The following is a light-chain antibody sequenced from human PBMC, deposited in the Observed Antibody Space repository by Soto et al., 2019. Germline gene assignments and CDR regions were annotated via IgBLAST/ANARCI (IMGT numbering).Light chain of an antibody. J-gene: IGLJ1*01. CDR3: QVWHSSNDHYV. Sequence: SYELTQPPSVSVAPGQTASVTCWGNNFGSKSVQWYQQKPGQAPVLVVYDDTERPSGIPERFSGSNSGNSATLTISRVEAGDEADYYCQVWHSSNDHYVFGSGTKVIVL. CDR1: NFGSKS. V-gene: IGLV3-21*02. CDR2: DDT.